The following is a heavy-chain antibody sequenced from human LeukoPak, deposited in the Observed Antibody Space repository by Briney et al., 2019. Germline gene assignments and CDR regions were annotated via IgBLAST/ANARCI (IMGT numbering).Heavy chain of an antibody. D-gene: IGHD1-26*01. CDR1: GFTFSSYA. Sequence: GGSLRLSCAASGFTFSSYAMHWVRQAPGKGLEYVSAISSNGGSTYYANSVKGRFTISSDNSKNTLYLQMGSLRAEDMAVYYCARGARYSGSYYHFDYWGQGTLVTVSS. V-gene: IGHV3-64*01. CDR2: ISSNGGST. J-gene: IGHJ4*02. CDR3: ARGARYSGSYYHFDY.